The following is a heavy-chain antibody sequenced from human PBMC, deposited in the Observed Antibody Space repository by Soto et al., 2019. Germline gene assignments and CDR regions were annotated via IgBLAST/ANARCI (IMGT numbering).Heavy chain of an antibody. Sequence: GGSLRLSCAASGFTVSSNYMSWVRQAPGKGLEWVSVIYSGGSTYYADSVKGRFTISRHNSKNTLYLQMNSLRAEDTAVYYCAKRSLYCSSTSCYSVNYYYMDVWGKGTTVTVSS. J-gene: IGHJ6*03. V-gene: IGHV3-53*01. CDR2: IYSGGST. D-gene: IGHD2-2*02. CDR1: GFTVSSNY. CDR3: AKRSLYCSSTSCYSVNYYYMDV.